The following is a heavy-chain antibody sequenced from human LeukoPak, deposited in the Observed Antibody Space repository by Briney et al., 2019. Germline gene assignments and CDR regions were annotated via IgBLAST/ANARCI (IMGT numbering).Heavy chain of an antibody. D-gene: IGHD6-13*01. CDR1: GITFTSYY. CDR2: INPSRTIT. CDR3: ALIAPPHN. J-gene: IGHJ4*02. Sequence: ASVKVSCKASGITFTSYYIHWVRQAPGRGLEWMGKINPSRTITTYAPKYQGRVTVTKDASTITVYMELSSLRSHDTAVYYCALIAPPHNWGQGTLDTVSS. V-gene: IGHV1-46*01.